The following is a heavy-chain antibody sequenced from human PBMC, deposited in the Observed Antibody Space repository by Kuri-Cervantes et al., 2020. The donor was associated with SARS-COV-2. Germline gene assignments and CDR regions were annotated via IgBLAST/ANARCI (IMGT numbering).Heavy chain of an antibody. D-gene: IGHD2-8*01. J-gene: IGHJ6*02. Sequence: ETLSLTCAASGFTFSSYSMNWVRQAPGKGLEWVSYISSSSSTIYYADSVKGRFTISRDNAKNSLYLQMNSLRDEDTAVYYCAKMYCTNGVCYNGMDVWGQGTTVTVSS. CDR3: AKMYCTNGVCYNGMDV. V-gene: IGHV3-48*02. CDR2: ISSSSSTI. CDR1: GFTFSSYS.